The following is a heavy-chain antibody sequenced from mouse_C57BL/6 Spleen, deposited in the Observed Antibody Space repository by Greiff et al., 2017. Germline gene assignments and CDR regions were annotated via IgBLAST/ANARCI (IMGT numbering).Heavy chain of an antibody. D-gene: IGHD4-1*01. CDR1: GFSLSTFGMG. CDR2: IWWDDDK. J-gene: IGHJ2*01. Sequence: QVTLKVSGPGILQPSQTLSLTCSFSGFSLSTFGMGVGWIRQPSGKGLEWLAHIWWDDDKYYNPALKSRLTISKDTSKNQVFLKLANVDTAVTATDNCARTLGREGYFDYWGQGTTLTVSS. CDR3: ARTLGREGYFDY. V-gene: IGHV8-8*01.